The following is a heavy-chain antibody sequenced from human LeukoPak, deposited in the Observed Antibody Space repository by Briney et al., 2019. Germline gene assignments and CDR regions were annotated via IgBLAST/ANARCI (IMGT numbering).Heavy chain of an antibody. Sequence: ASVKVSCKASGYTFTSYGISWVRQAPGQGLEWMGWINPNSGGTNYAQKFQGRVTMTRDTSISTAYMELSRLRSDDTAVYYCAREIDSGSYSVDYWGQGTLVTVSS. CDR2: INPNSGGT. J-gene: IGHJ4*02. CDR3: AREIDSGSYSVDY. CDR1: GYTFTSYG. D-gene: IGHD1-26*01. V-gene: IGHV1-2*02.